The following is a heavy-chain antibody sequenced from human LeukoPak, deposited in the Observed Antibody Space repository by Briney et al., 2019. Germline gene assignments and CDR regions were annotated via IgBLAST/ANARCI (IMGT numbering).Heavy chain of an antibody. V-gene: IGHV3-23*01. Sequence: GGPLRHSTAPSGITHKNYPTSSVRHPPAKGLERASTINNKPSEPNSAHSAKGRFTISRDNHKNHLPMQTNSLRVEDTAIYYGAKGDSGHYPIDCWGQGTLVTVPS. D-gene: IGHD6-19*01. CDR2: INNKPSEP. CDR3: AKGDSGHYPIDC. CDR1: GITHKNYP. J-gene: IGHJ4*02.